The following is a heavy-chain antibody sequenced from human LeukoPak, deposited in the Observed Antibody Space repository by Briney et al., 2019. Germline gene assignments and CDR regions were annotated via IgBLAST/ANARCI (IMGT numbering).Heavy chain of an antibody. Sequence: GGSLRLSCAASGFSFSNYWMHWVRQAPGKGLVWVTRMNSDGRATNYADSVQGRFTISRDNAKNTLYLQMNSLRAEDTAMYFCAKGPNYFDSWGQGTLVTVSS. CDR2: MNSDGRAT. V-gene: IGHV3-74*01. CDR1: GFSFSNYW. CDR3: AKGPNYFDS. J-gene: IGHJ4*02.